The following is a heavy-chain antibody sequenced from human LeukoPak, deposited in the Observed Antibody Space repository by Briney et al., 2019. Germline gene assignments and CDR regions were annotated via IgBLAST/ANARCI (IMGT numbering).Heavy chain of an antibody. J-gene: IGHJ4*02. CDR2: IYHSGST. V-gene: IGHV4-39*07. D-gene: IGHD3-10*01. Sequence: SETLSLTCTVSGGSISSSSYYWGWIRQPPGKGLEWIGSIYHSGSTYYNPSLKSRVTISVDTSKNQFSLKLSSVTAADTAVYYCARLRARVVPQKRFFDYWGQGTLVTVSS. CDR3: ARLRARVVPQKRFFDY. CDR1: GGSISSSSYY.